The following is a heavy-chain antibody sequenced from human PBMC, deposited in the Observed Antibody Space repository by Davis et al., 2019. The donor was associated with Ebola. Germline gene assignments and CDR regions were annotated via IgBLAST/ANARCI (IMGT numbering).Heavy chain of an antibody. V-gene: IGHV4-38-2*02. Sequence: PSETLSLTCTVSGYSISSGYYWGWIRQPPGKGLEWIGSIYRSGSTNYNPSLKSRVTISVDSSKNQFSLRLSSATAADTAVYYCARVRGVVTTVDYMDVWGKGTTVTVSS. CDR2: IYRSGST. CDR1: GYSISSGYY. CDR3: ARVRGVVTTVDYMDV. J-gene: IGHJ6*03. D-gene: IGHD3-3*01.